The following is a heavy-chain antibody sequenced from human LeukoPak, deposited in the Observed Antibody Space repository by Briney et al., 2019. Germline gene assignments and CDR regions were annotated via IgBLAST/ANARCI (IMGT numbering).Heavy chain of an antibody. CDR1: GFTFSSYE. D-gene: IGHD3-9*01. CDR2: ISSSGSTI. V-gene: IGHV3-48*03. Sequence: GGSLRLSCAASGFTFSSYEMNWVRQAPGKGLEWVSYISSSGSTIYYADSVKGRFTISRDNAKNSLYLQMNSLRAEDTAVYYCARQGLRYFDWLSIMGIDYWGQGTLVTVSS. J-gene: IGHJ4*02. CDR3: ARQGLRYFDWLSIMGIDY.